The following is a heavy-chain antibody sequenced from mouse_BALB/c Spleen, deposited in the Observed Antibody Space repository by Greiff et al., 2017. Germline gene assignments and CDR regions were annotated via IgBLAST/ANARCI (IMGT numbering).Heavy chain of an antibody. CDR1: GFTFSDYG. CDR2: ISNLAYSI. J-gene: IGHJ4*01. V-gene: IGHV5-15*02. D-gene: IGHD2-4*01. CDR3: ARVTMITTKDAMDY. Sequence: EVQLVESGGGLVQPGGSRKLSCAASGFTFSDYGMAWVRQAPGKGPEWVAFISNLAYSIYYADTVTGRFTISRENAKNTLYLEMSSLRSEDTAMYYCARVTMITTKDAMDYWGQGTSVTVSS.